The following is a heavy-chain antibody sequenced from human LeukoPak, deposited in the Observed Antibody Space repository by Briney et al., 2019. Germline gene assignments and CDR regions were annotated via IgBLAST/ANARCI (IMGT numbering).Heavy chain of an antibody. D-gene: IGHD3-9*01. CDR3: ASPHYFYYVFLTVPPLNFDY. CDR2: IYHSGST. V-gene: IGHV4-4*02. Sequence: SETLSLTCAVSGGSISSSNWWSWVRQPPGKGLEWIGEIYHSGSTNYNPSLKSRVTISVDKSKNQFSLKLSSVTAADTAVYYCASPHYFYYVFLTVPPLNFDYGAREP. J-gene: IGHJ4*02. CDR1: GGSISSSNW.